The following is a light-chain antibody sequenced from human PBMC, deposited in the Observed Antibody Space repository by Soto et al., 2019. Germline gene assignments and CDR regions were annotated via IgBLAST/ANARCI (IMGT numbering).Light chain of an antibody. Sequence: DIQMTKSPSTLSASVGDRVTITCRASQSINSRLAWYQQKPGKAPNLLIYKASSLESGVPSRFSGSGSGTEFTLTISSLQPDDFATYYCQQYNNYWTFGQGTKVEIK. CDR3: QQYNNYWT. CDR2: KAS. V-gene: IGKV1-5*03. CDR1: QSINSR. J-gene: IGKJ1*01.